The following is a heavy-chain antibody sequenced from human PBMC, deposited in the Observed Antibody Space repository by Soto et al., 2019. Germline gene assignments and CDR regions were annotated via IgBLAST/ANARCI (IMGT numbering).Heavy chain of an antibody. CDR1: GYSFTSYW. J-gene: IGHJ6*02. D-gene: IGHD6-6*01. CDR3: ARQRHSSSSVNYYYGMDV. Sequence: PGESLKISCKGSGYSFTSYWIGWVRQMPGKGLEWMGIIYPGDSDTRYSPSFQGQVTISADKSISTAYLQWSSLKASDTAMYYCARQRHSSSSVNYYYGMDVWGQGTTVTVSS. V-gene: IGHV5-51*01. CDR2: IYPGDSDT.